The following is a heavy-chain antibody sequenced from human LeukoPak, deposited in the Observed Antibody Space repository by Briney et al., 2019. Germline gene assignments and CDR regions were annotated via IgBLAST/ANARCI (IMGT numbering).Heavy chain of an antibody. CDR1: GVTSTNFL. J-gene: IGHJ5*02. CDR3: ARGTFTGDPTHWFDP. Sequence: GSSVKVSCKASGVTSTNFLISWVRQAPGQGLEWMGRIIPMFGTANYAQKFQGRVTITTDESTSTAYMELSSLRSEDTAVYYCARGTFTGDPTHWFDPWGQGTLVTVSS. V-gene: IGHV1-69*05. CDR2: IIPMFGTA. D-gene: IGHD2-15*01.